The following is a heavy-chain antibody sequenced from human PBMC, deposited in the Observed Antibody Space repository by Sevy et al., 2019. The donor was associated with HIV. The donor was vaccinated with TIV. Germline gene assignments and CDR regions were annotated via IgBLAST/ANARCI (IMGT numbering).Heavy chain of an antibody. CDR1: GGSISSYY. CDR2: IYYSGST. J-gene: IGHJ6*02. CDR3: ARGDYYYYGMDV. V-gene: IGHV4-59*01. Sequence: SETLSLTCTVSGGSISSYYWSWIRQPPGKGLEWIGYIYYSGSTNYNPSLKSRVTISVDTSKNQFSLKLSSVTAADTAVYYWARGDYYYYGMDVWGQGTTVTVSS.